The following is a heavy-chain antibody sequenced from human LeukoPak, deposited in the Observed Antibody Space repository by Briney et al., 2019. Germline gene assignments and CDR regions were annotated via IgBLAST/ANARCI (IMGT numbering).Heavy chain of an antibody. CDR2: IYYSGST. J-gene: IGHJ3*02. D-gene: IGHD6-13*01. Sequence: SETLSLTCTVSGGSISSSSYYWSWVRQPPGRGLEWLGYIYYSGSTNYNPSLKRRVTISVDTSKNQFSLKLSSVTAADTAVYYCARIHPAAAGTGYSFDIWGQGTMVTVSS. V-gene: IGHV4-61*01. CDR3: ARIHPAAAGTGYSFDI. CDR1: GGSISSSSYY.